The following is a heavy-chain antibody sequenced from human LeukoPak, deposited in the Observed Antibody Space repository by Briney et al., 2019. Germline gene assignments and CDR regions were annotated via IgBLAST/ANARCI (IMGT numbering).Heavy chain of an antibody. CDR1: GYTFTSYA. J-gene: IGHJ4*02. Sequence: ASVKVSCKASGYTFTSYAMHWVRQAPGQRLEWMGWINAGNGNTKYSQKFQGRVTITRDTSASTAYMELSSLRSEDTAVYYCARSYDILTGYYTFDYWGQRTLVTVSS. D-gene: IGHD3-9*01. CDR3: ARSYDILTGYYTFDY. V-gene: IGHV1-3*01. CDR2: INAGNGNT.